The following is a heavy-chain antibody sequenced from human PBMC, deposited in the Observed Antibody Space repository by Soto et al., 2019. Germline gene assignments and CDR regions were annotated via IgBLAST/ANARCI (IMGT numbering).Heavy chain of an antibody. V-gene: IGHV3-23*01. J-gene: IGHJ4*02. CDR3: VQAPRPHLDYLLGSVY. CDR2: ISGSGGST. CDR1: GFTFSSYA. Sequence: GGSLRLSCAASGFTFSSYAMSWVRQAPGKGLEWVSAISGSGGSTYYADSVKGRFTISRDNSKNTLYLQMNSLRAEDTAVYYCVQAPRPHLDYLLGSVYWGQGTLVTVSS. D-gene: IGHD3-9*01.